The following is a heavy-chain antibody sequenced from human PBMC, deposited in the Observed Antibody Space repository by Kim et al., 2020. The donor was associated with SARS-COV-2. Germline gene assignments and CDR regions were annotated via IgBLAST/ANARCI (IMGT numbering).Heavy chain of an antibody. CDR2: T. Sequence: TTYADSVKGRFTNSRDNAKNTLYLQMDSLIAEDTAVYYCARGSHSSGWYYWGQGTLVTVSS. CDR3: ARGSHSSGWYY. J-gene: IGHJ4*02. V-gene: IGHV3-74*01. D-gene: IGHD6-19*01.